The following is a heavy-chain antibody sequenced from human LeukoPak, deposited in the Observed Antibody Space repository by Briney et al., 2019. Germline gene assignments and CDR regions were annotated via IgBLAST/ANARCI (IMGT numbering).Heavy chain of an antibody. Sequence: SETLSLTCTVSGGSISSYYWSWIRQPPGKGLEWNGYIYYSGSTNYNPSLKSRVTISVDTSKNQFSLKLSSVTAADTAVYYCARHVRHYDSSGYFNYWGQGTLVTVSS. CDR1: GGSISSYY. CDR3: ARHVRHYDSSGYFNY. V-gene: IGHV4-59*08. D-gene: IGHD3-22*01. J-gene: IGHJ4*02. CDR2: IYYSGST.